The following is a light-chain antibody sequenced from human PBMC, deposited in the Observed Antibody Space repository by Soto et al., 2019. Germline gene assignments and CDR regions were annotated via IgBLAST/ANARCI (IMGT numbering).Light chain of an antibody. CDR1: QSINSD. V-gene: IGKV1-39*01. CDR3: QQSYSTPRT. J-gene: IGKJ5*01. Sequence: DIQMTQSPSSLSACVGDRGTITCRASQSINSDLNWFQQKPGKAPKLLIFGTSSLQSGVPSRFSGSESGTDFTLTINSLQPDDFATYYCQQSYSTPRTFGQGTRLE. CDR2: GTS.